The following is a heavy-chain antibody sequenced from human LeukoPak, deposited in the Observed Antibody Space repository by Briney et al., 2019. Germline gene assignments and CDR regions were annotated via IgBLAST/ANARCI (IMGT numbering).Heavy chain of an antibody. CDR3: ARHGIVVFFPEYYYGIEV. V-gene: IGHV5-51*01. CDR2: IYPGDSDT. D-gene: IGHD2-2*01. J-gene: IGHJ6*04. CDR1: GYSFTSYW. Sequence: GESLQISCQGSGYSFTSYWIGWVRQMPGKGLEWMGIIYPGDSDTRYSPSFQGQVTISADKSISTAYLQWSSLKASDTAMYYCARHGIVVFFPEYYYGIEVWGEKTTVTVSS.